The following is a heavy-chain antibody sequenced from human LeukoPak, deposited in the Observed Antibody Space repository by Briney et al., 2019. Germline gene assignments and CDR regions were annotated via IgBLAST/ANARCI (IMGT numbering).Heavy chain of an antibody. CDR1: GFTFDDYA. CDR3: AKDISRNFVVVPAADY. V-gene: IGHV3-43*02. D-gene: IGHD2-2*01. CDR2: ISGDGGST. J-gene: IGHJ4*02. Sequence: GGSLRLSCAASGFTFDDYAMHWVRQPPGKSLEWVSLISGDGGSTYYADSVKGRFTVSRDNSKNSLYLQMNSLRTEETSLYYCAKDISRNFVVVPAADYWGQGTLVTVSS.